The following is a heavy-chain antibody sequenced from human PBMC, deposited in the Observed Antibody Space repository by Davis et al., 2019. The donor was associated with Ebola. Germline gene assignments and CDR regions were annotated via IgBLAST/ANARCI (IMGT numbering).Heavy chain of an antibody. CDR1: GYTFTSYA. J-gene: IGHJ4*02. V-gene: IGHV1-3*01. CDR3: ARSGGYCTNGVCYTQYYFDY. Sequence: ASVKVSCKASGYTFTSYAMHWVRQAPGQRLEWMGWINAGNGNTKYSQKFQGRVTITRDTSASTAYMELSSLRSEDTAVYYRARSGGYCTNGVCYTQYYFDYWGQGTLVTVSS. D-gene: IGHD2-8*01. CDR2: INAGNGNT.